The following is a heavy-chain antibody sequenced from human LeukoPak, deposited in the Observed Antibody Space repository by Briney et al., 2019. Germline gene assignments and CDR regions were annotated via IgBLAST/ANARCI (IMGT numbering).Heavy chain of an antibody. Sequence: GGSLRLSCAASGFTFSSYGMSWVRQAPGKGLEWVSAIRGSGGSTYYADSVKGRFTISRDNSKNTLYLQMNSLRAEDTAVYYCAKVTIEDSSGWYTHTYFDYWGQGTLVTVSS. CDR1: GFTFSSYG. CDR3: AKVTIEDSSGWYTHTYFDY. CDR2: IRGSGGST. V-gene: IGHV3-23*01. J-gene: IGHJ4*02. D-gene: IGHD6-19*01.